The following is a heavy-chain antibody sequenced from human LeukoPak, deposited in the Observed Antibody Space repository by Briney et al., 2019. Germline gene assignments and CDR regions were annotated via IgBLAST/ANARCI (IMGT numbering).Heavy chain of an antibody. Sequence: QPGGSLRLSCAASGFTFSSYGMHWVRQAPGKGLEWVAVISYDGSNKYYADSVKGRFTISRDNSKNTLYLQMNSLRAEDTAVYYCAKDRVSAVTAIPYYYYGMDVWAKGPRSPSP. J-gene: IGHJ6*02. CDR1: GFTFSSYG. D-gene: IGHD2-21*02. V-gene: IGHV3-30*18. CDR3: AKDRVSAVTAIPYYYYGMDV. CDR2: ISYDGSNK.